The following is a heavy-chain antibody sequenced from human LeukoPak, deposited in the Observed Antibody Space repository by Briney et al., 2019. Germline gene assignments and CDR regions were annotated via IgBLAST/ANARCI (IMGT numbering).Heavy chain of an antibody. Sequence: SETLSLTCTVSGGSISSGDYYWSWIRQPPGKGLEGIAYMYYSGSTYYNPSLKSPFTMSAETSKNQLSLKLSSVTAADTAVYYCARPYYYDSRIDPWGQRILVTVSS. D-gene: IGHD3-22*01. CDR3: ARPYYYDSRIDP. J-gene: IGHJ5*02. CDR2: MYYSGST. V-gene: IGHV4-30-4*01. CDR1: GGSISSGDYY.